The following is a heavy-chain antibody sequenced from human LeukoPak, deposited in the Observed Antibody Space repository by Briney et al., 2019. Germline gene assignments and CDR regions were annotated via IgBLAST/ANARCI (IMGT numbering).Heavy chain of an antibody. Sequence: QPGGSLRLSRAASGFTFSSYAMSWVRQAPGKGLEWVSGIADSGGSTYYADSVKGRFTISRDNSKNTLHLQMNSLRAENTAVYYCAKIRDILTGYSQYTYYFDYWGQGTLVTVSS. CDR1: GFTFSSYA. J-gene: IGHJ4*02. CDR2: IADSGGST. CDR3: AKIRDILTGYSQYTYYFDY. D-gene: IGHD3-9*01. V-gene: IGHV3-23*01.